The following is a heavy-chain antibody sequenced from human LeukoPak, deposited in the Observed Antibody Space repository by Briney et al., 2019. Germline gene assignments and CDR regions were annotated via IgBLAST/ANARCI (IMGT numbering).Heavy chain of an antibody. CDR1: GGSISSSSYY. V-gene: IGHV4-39*01. CDR2: IYYSGST. CDR3: ATNEGYSSGWYGVGVGY. Sequence: SETLSLTCTVSGGSISSSSYYWGWIRQPPGKGLEWIGSIYYSGSTYYNPSLKSRVTISVHTSKNQFSLKLSSVTAADTAVYYCATNEGYSSGWYGVGVGYWGQGTLVTVSS. D-gene: IGHD6-19*01. J-gene: IGHJ4*02.